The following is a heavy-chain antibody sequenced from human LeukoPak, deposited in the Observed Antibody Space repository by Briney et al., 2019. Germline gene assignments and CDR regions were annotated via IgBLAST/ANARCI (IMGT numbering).Heavy chain of an antibody. D-gene: IGHD3-3*01. J-gene: IGHJ4*02. CDR3: ARAQGTYYDFWSGDY. CDR2: ISSNGGST. Sequence: GGSLRLSCSASGFTFSSYAMHWVRQAPGKGLEYVSAISSNGGSTYYADSVKGRFTISRDNSKNTLYLQMSSLRAEDTAVYYCARAQGTYYDFWSGDYWGQGTLVTVSS. V-gene: IGHV3-64D*06. CDR1: GFTFSSYA.